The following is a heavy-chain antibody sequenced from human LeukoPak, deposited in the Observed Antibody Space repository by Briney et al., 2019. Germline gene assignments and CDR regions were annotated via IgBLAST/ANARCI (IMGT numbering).Heavy chain of an antibody. Sequence: SETLSLTCTVSGGSISSGGYYWSWIRQPPGKGLEWIGYIYHSGSTYYNPSLKSRVTIPVDRSKNQFSLKLSSVTAADTAVYYCAGGAGYYYDSSGSMTLGYWGQGTLVTVSS. CDR2: IYHSGST. D-gene: IGHD3-22*01. J-gene: IGHJ4*02. V-gene: IGHV4-30-2*01. CDR1: GGSISSGGYY. CDR3: AGGAGYYYDSSGSMTLGY.